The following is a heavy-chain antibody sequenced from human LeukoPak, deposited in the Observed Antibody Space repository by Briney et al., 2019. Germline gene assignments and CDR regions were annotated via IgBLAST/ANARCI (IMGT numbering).Heavy chain of an antibody. CDR3: AKNRYSYGPFDY. Sequence: GGSLRLSCAASGFIFSSYGMHWVRQAPGKGLEWVAFIRYDGSNKYYADSVKGRFTISRDNSKNTLYLQMNSLRAEDTAVYYCAKNRYSYGPFDYWGQGTLVTVSS. J-gene: IGHJ4*02. V-gene: IGHV3-30*02. CDR1: GFIFSSYG. CDR2: IRYDGSNK. D-gene: IGHD5-18*01.